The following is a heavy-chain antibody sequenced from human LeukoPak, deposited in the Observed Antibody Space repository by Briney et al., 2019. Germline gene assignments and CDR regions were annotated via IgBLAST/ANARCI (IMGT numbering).Heavy chain of an antibody. CDR3: ARHSGYCSSTSCYLGYYYYMDV. CDR1: GGSFSGYY. V-gene: IGHV4-34*01. Sequence: SETLSLTCAVYGGSFSGYYWSWIRQPPGKGLEWIGEINHSGSTNYNPSLKSRVTISVDTSKNQFSLKLSSVTAADTAVYYCARHSGYCSSTSCYLGYYYYMDVWGKGTTVTISS. D-gene: IGHD2-2*01. CDR2: INHSGST. J-gene: IGHJ6*03.